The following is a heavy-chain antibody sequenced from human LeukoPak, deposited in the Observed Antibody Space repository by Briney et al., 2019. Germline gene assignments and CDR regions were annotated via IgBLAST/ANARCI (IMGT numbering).Heavy chain of an antibody. CDR3: ARDERDYDSSGIGFVH. CDR1: GGSLSSYY. CDR2: IYYSGST. D-gene: IGHD3-22*01. Sequence: TSETLSLTCTVSGGSLSSYYWSWIRQPPGKGLEWSGYIYYSGSTNYNPPLKSRVTISVDTSKNQFSLKLSSVTAADTAVYYCARDERDYDSSGIGFVHWGQGTLVTVSS. V-gene: IGHV4-59*12. J-gene: IGHJ1*01.